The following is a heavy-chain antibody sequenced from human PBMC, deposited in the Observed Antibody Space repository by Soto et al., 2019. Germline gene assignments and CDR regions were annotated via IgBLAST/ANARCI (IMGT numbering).Heavy chain of an antibody. D-gene: IGHD5-12*01. Sequence: PGESLKISCKAFGYEFGSAWIGWVRQMPGKGLEWMGIIKPGTPDIRYSPSLRGHVTISADKSISTAYLQWSSLKASDTAMYYCARRVGYSGYDFSWFDPWGQGTLVTVSS. CDR1: GYEFGSAW. J-gene: IGHJ5*02. CDR3: ARRVGYSGYDFSWFDP. CDR2: IKPGTPDI. V-gene: IGHV5-51*01.